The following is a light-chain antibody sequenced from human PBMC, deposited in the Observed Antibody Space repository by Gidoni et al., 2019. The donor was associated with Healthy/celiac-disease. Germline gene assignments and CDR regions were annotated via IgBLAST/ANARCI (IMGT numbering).Light chain of an antibody. CDR3: QQRSNWPPEYT. V-gene: IGKV3-11*01. CDR2: DAS. J-gene: IGKJ2*01. CDR1: QSVSSY. Sequence: EIVLTQSPATQSLSPGEIATLSCRASQSVSSYLAWYQQKPGQAPRLLIYDASNRSTGIPARFSGSGSGTDFTLTISSLEPEDFAVYYCQQRSNWPPEYTFGQGTKLEIK.